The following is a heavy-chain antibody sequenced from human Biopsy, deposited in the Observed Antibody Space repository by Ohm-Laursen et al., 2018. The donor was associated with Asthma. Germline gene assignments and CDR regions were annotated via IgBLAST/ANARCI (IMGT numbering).Heavy chain of an antibody. J-gene: IGHJ6*02. CDR3: ARVLESSSRGPFYFFALDV. D-gene: IGHD6-13*01. Sequence: SLRLSCAASGFYFRDYFMTWMRQAPGKGLERVASISASGSTKYPSESVQGRSTISRDNAQNLLILEMDSLRADDTGIYYCARVLESSSRGPFYFFALDVWGQGTPVAVS. CDR2: ISASGSTK. V-gene: IGHV3-11*01. CDR1: GFYFRDYF.